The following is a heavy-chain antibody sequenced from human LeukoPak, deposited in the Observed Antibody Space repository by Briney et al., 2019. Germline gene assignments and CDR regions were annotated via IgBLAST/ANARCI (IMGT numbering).Heavy chain of an antibody. CDR1: GYTFASYD. CDR2: MNPNSGNT. CDR3: ARALMKSSWFDP. D-gene: IGHD6-13*01. V-gene: IGHV1-8*01. Sequence: ASVKVSCKASGYTFASYDINWVRQATGQGLEWMGWMNPNSGNTGYAQKFQGRVTMTRNTSISTAYMELSSLRSEDSAVYYCARALMKSSWFDPWGQGTLVTVSS. J-gene: IGHJ5*02.